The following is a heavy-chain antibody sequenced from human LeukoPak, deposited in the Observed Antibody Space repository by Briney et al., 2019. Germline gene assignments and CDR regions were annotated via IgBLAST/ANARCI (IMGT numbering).Heavy chain of an antibody. CDR3: AKVSAVAGKFDY. CDR2: ISGSGGST. V-gene: IGHV3-23*01. D-gene: IGHD6-19*01. CDR1: GFTFDDYG. Sequence: GGSLRLSCAASGFTFDDYGMSWVRQAPGKGLEWVSAISGSGGSTYYADSVKGRFTISRDNSKNTLYLQMNSLRAEDTAVYYCAKVSAVAGKFDYWGQGTLVTVSS. J-gene: IGHJ4*02.